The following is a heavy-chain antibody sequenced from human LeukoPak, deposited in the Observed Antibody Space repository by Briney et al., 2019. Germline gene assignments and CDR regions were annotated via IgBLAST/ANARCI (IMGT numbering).Heavy chain of an antibody. Sequence: PGGSLRLSCAASGFTFSSYAMSWVRQAPGKGLEWVSAISGSGGSTYYADSVKGRFTISRDNSKNTLYLQMNSLSAEDTAVYYCAKGRSYYYDSSGYYNYYYYYYMDVWGKGTTVTVSS. V-gene: IGHV3-23*01. D-gene: IGHD3-22*01. J-gene: IGHJ6*03. CDR1: GFTFSSYA. CDR2: ISGSGGST. CDR3: AKGRSYYYDSSGYYNYYYYYYMDV.